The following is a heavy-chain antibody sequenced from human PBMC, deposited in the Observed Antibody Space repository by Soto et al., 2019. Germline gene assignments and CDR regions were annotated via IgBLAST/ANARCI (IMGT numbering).Heavy chain of an antibody. Sequence: GASVKVSCKASGYTFTSYAMNWVRQAPGQRLEWMGWINAGNGNTKYSQKFQGRVTITRDTSASTAYMELSSLRSEDTAVYYCASSANYYDSSGYYFAEYFQHWGQGTLVTVS. CDR1: GYTFTSYA. CDR3: ASSANYYDSSGYYFAEYFQH. J-gene: IGHJ1*01. V-gene: IGHV1-3*01. D-gene: IGHD3-22*01. CDR2: INAGNGNT.